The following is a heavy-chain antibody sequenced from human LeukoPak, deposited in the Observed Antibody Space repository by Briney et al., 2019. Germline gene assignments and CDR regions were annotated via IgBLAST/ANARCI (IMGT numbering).Heavy chain of an antibody. D-gene: IGHD3-9*01. CDR3: ARDVKYYDILTGYYTEYYFDY. CDR1: GGSISSGSYY. V-gene: IGHV4-61*02. CDR2: IYTSGST. Sequence: SETLSLTCTVSGGSISSGSYYWSWIRQSAGKGLEWIGRIYTSGSTNYNPSLKSRVTISVDTSKNQFSLKLSSVTAADTAVYYCARDVKYYDILTGYYTEYYFDYWGQGTLVTVSS. J-gene: IGHJ4*02.